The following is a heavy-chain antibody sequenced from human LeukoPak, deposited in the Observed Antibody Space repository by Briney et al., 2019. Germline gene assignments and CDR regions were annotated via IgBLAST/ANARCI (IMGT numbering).Heavy chain of an antibody. CDR2: INPNSGGT. CDR1: GYTFTGYY. CDR3: ARDLVESTNYDILTGPFDY. J-gene: IGHJ4*02. D-gene: IGHD3-9*01. Sequence: ASVKVSCKASGYTFTGYYMHWVRQAPGQGLEWMGWINPNSGGTNYAQKFQGRVTMTRDTSISTAYMELSRLRSDDTAVYYCARDLVESTNYDILTGPFDYWGQGTLVTVSS. V-gene: IGHV1-2*02.